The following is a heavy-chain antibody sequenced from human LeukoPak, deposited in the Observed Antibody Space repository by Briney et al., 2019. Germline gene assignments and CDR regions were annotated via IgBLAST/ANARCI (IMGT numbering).Heavy chain of an antibody. V-gene: IGHV1-69*05. D-gene: IGHD3-10*01. CDR1: GGTFSSYA. CDR3: ARGPYRITMVRGVPGYFDY. J-gene: IGHJ4*02. Sequence: ASVKVSCKASGGTFSSYAISWVRQAPGQGLEWMGGIILIFGTANYAQKSQGRVTITTDESTSTAYMELSSLRSEDTAVYYCARGPYRITMVRGVPGYFDYWGQGTLVTVSS. CDR2: IILIFGTA.